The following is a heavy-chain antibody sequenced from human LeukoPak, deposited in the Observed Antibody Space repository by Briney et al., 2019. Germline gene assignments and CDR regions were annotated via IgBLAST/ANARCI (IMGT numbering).Heavy chain of an antibody. CDR1: GFTLREYS. J-gene: IGHJ5*02. Sequence: GGSLRLFCAASGFTLREYSMHWARQAPGKGLEWLSCISSTSSYKYYAASVRGRFTISRDNTKNSLFLQMNSLRAEDTAVYFCARGQLWQTGWFDPWGQGTLVTASS. CDR2: ISSTSSYK. CDR3: ARGQLWQTGWFDP. D-gene: IGHD5-18*01. V-gene: IGHV3-21*01.